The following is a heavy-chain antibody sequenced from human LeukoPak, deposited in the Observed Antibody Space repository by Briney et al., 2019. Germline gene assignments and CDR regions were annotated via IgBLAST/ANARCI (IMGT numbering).Heavy chain of an antibody. V-gene: IGHV1-2*02. CDR3: ARADRLHGGPYLIGP. Sequence: ASVKVSCKTSGYSFTDYYMRWVRQAPGQGLEWMGWINPNSGGTSSAQKFQGRVTMTRDTSITTVCMEVSWLTSDDTAIYYCARADRLHGGPYLIGPWGQGTLVTVSS. D-gene: IGHD2-21*01. J-gene: IGHJ5*02. CDR2: INPNSGGT. CDR1: GYSFTDYY.